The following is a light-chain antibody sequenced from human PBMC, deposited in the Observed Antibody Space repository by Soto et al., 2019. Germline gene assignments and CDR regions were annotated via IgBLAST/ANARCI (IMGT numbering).Light chain of an antibody. Sequence: QSVLTQPASVSGSPGQSITIACTGTNRDVGSYNLVSWYQQRPGEAPKLIISEVRNRPPGISYRFTGSKSGNAGSLTISGLQAEDEADYYCSSYTATSTLVFGGGTQLTVL. CDR1: NRDVGSYNL. V-gene: IGLV2-14*01. CDR3: SSYTATSTLV. CDR2: EVR. J-gene: IGLJ3*02.